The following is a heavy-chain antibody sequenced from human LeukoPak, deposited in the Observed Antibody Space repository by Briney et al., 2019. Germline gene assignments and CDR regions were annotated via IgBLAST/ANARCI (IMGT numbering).Heavy chain of an antibody. CDR2: INWNSDSI. Sequence: PGGSLRLSCAVSGFTFDDYAMHWVRQVPGKGLEWVSGINWNSDSIGYADSVKGRFTISRDNAKNSLYLQMNSLRAEDTAVYYCVGWINRIAAAGTHDAFDIWGQGTKVTVSS. CDR1: GFTFDDYA. V-gene: IGHV3-9*01. J-gene: IGHJ3*02. CDR3: VGWINRIAAAGTHDAFDI. D-gene: IGHD6-13*01.